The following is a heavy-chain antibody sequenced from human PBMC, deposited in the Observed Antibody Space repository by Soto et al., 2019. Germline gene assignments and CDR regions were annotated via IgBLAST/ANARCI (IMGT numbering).Heavy chain of an antibody. V-gene: IGHV3-23*01. Sequence: GGSLRPSCGASGFTFSSFAIGWVRQAPGEGLDWVSVISGRGGITYSADSVKGRFTISRDNSKNILYLQMNSLRAEDTAVYYCAKGIPDTGGYYYYSMDVWGQGTAVTVSS. D-gene: IGHD5-18*01. CDR3: AKGIPDTGGYYYYSMDV. CDR2: ISGRGGIT. CDR1: GFTFSSFA. J-gene: IGHJ6*02.